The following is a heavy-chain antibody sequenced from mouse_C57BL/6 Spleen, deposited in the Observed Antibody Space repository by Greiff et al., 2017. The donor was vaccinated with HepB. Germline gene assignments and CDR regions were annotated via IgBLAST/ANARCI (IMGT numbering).Heavy chain of an antibody. V-gene: IGHV5-9-1*02. J-gene: IGHJ4*01. CDR1: GFTFSSYA. CDR3: TRAYSNPYAMDY. CDR2: ISSGGDYI. D-gene: IGHD2-5*01. Sequence: EVKVVESGEGLVKPGGSLKLSCAASGFTFSSYAMSWVRQTPEKRLEWVAYISSGGDYIYYADTVKGRFTISRDNARNTLYLQMSSLKSEDTAMYYCTRAYSNPYAMDYWGQGTSVTVSS.